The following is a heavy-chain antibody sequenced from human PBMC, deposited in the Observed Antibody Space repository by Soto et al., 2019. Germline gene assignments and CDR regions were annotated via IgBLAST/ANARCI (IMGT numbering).Heavy chain of an antibody. V-gene: IGHV3-30-3*01. CDR2: ISYDGSNK. D-gene: IGHD2-2*01. CDR1: GFTFSSYA. Sequence: PGGSLRLSCAASGFTFSSYAMHWVRQAPGKGLEWVAVISYDGSNKYYADSVKGRFTISRDNSKNTLYLQMNSLRAEDTAVYYCARGRGAQYQLLVDYWGQGTLVTVSS. CDR3: ARGRGAQYQLLVDY. J-gene: IGHJ4*02.